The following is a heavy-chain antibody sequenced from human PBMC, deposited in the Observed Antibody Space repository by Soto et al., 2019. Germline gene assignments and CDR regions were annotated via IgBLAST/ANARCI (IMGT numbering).Heavy chain of an antibody. D-gene: IGHD5-12*01. CDR2: INPNGGVT. Sequence: QVQLVQSGAEVKRPGASVTVSCRSSGDTFNDYYIHWVRQAPGQGLEWMGWINPNGGVTKYAQKFEGWVSMTRETSIRTVYMQLSRSRSDDTAVSYCARESGGATATLDYYYFYMDVWGTGTTVTVSS. J-gene: IGHJ6*03. CDR3: ARESGGATATLDYYYFYMDV. V-gene: IGHV1-2*04. CDR1: GDTFNDYY.